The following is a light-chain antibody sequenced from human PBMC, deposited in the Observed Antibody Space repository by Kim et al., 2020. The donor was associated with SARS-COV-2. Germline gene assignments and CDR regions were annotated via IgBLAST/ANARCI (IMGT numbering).Light chain of an antibody. Sequence: LSPGDRATLSCRASQSVSSGDLAWYQQRPGQAPRLLIYGTSSRATGIPDRFRGSGSGTDFTLTISRLEPEDFAVYYCQQCGSSMYTFGQGTKLEI. CDR3: QQCGSSMYT. CDR2: GTS. CDR1: QSVSSGD. V-gene: IGKV3-20*01. J-gene: IGKJ2*01.